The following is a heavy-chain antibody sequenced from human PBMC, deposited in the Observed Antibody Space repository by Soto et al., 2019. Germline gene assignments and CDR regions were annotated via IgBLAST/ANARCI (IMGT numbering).Heavy chain of an antibody. D-gene: IGHD3-9*01. Sequence: ASVKVSCKASGYTFTNYGILWLRQAPGQGLEWMGWISTYNGDTAYAQKIQDRVTLTRDISTSTAYMELRSLGSDDTAIYYCAILPHDTYEYDYWGQGTPVTVSS. V-gene: IGHV1-18*04. CDR1: GYTFTNYG. CDR3: AILPHDTYEYDY. CDR2: ISTYNGDT. J-gene: IGHJ4*02.